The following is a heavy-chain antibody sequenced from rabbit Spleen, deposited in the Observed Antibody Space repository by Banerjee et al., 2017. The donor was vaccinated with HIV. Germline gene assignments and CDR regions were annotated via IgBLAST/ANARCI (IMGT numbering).Heavy chain of an antibody. D-gene: IGHD6-1*01. CDR3: ARDDGSYDYIDGYFNF. Sequence: QEQLVESGGGLVKPGASLTLTCKASGFSFSNKAVMCWVRQAPGKGLEWIACINAVTGKAVYASWAKGRFTISKTSSTTVTLQLTSLTAADTATYFCARDDGSYDYIDGYFNFWGPGTLVTVS. CDR1: GFSFSNKAV. J-gene: IGHJ4*01. V-gene: IGHV1S45*01. CDR2: INAVTGKA.